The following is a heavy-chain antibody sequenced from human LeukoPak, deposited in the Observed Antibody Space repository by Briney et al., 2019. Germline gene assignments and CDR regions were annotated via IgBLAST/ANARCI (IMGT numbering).Heavy chain of an antibody. CDR3: ARVREWLVTLDY. Sequence: QPGGSLRLSCAASGFTFSSYEMNWLRQAPGKGLEWVSYISSSGSTIYYADSVKGRFTISRDNAKNSLYLQMNSRRAEDTAVYYCARVREWLVTLDYWGQGTLVTVSS. J-gene: IGHJ4*02. D-gene: IGHD6-19*01. CDR2: ISSSGSTI. V-gene: IGHV3-48*03. CDR1: GFTFSSYE.